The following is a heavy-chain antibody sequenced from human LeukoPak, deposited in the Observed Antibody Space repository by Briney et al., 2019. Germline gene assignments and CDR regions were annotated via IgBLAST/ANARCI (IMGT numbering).Heavy chain of an antibody. Sequence: ASVKVSCKASGYTFTSNYMHWVRQAPGQGLEWMGIINPSGGSTSYAQKFQGRVTMTRDMSTSTVYMELSSLRSEDTAVYYCARAENGDYDFWSGLPPGDYFDYWGQGTLVTVSS. D-gene: IGHD3/OR15-3a*01. J-gene: IGHJ4*02. CDR2: INPSGGST. CDR3: ARAENGDYDFWSGLPPGDYFDY. CDR1: GYTFTSNY. V-gene: IGHV1-46*01.